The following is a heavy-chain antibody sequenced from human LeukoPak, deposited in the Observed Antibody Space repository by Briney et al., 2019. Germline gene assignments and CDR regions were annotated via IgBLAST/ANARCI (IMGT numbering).Heavy chain of an antibody. J-gene: IGHJ6*02. CDR1: GGSFSGYY. D-gene: IGHD5-12*01. V-gene: IGHV4-34*01. Sequence: SETLSLTCAVYGGSFSGYYWSWVRQPPGKGLEWIGEINHSRSTNYNPSLKSRVTISVDTSKNQFSLKLSSVTAADTAVYYCARGYNGYGGVAYYYYYGMDVWGQGTTVTVSS. CDR2: INHSRST. CDR3: ARGYNGYGGVAYYYYYGMDV.